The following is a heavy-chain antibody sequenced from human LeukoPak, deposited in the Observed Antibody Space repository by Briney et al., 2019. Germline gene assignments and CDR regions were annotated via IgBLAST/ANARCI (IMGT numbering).Heavy chain of an antibody. D-gene: IGHD1-14*01. CDR2: IIPIFGKA. V-gene: IGHV1-69*05. CDR3: ARDQPFGKHALDY. Sequence: SVKVSCKASGGTFSSYAISLVRQAPVQGLEWMGRIIPIFGKANYAQKFQGRVTITTDESTSTAYMQLSSLRSEDTAVYYCARDQPFGKHALDYWGQGTLVTVSS. CDR1: GGTFSSYA. J-gene: IGHJ4*02.